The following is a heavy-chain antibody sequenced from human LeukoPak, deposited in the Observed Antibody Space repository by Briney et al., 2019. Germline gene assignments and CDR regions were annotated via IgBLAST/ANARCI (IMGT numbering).Heavy chain of an antibody. V-gene: IGHV3-13*01. CDR3: AKISRVVVAGPFDY. CDR2: IGTAGDT. J-gene: IGHJ4*02. Sequence: GGSLRLSCAASGFTFSSYDMHWVRQATGKGLEWVSAIGTAGDTYYPGSVKGRFTISRENAKNSLYLQMNSLRAEDTAVYYCAKISRVVVAGPFDYWGQGTLVTVSS. D-gene: IGHD2-15*01. CDR1: GFTFSSYD.